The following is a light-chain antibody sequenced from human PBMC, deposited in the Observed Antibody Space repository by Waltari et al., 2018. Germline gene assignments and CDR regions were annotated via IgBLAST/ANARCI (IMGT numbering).Light chain of an antibody. CDR1: QSISKY. V-gene: IGKV3-20*01. CDR3: QKYGTLPAT. J-gene: IGKJ1*01. Sequence: SLSPGERATLSCRASQSISKYLAWYQQKPGQAPRLLIYDASVRATGIPDRFSGSGSGTDFSLTISRLEPEDFAVYYCQKYGTLPATFGQGTKVEIK. CDR2: DAS.